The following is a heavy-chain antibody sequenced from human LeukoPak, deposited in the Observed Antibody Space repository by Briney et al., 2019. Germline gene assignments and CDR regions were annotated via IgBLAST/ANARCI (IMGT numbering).Heavy chain of an antibody. V-gene: IGHV3-23*01. D-gene: IGHD3-22*01. Sequence: HPGGSLRLSCGASGFIFSSYWMAWVRQAPGKGLEWVSAISGSGGSTYYADSVKGRFTISRDNSKNTLYLQMNSLRAEDTAVYYCAKDYYDSSGYTWWGQGTLVTVSS. CDR2: ISGSGGST. J-gene: IGHJ4*02. CDR3: AKDYYDSSGYTW. CDR1: GFIFSSYW.